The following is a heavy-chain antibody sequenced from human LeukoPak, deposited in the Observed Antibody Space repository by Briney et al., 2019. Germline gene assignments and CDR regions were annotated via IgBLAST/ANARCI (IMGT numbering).Heavy chain of an antibody. J-gene: IGHJ5*02. V-gene: IGHV3-66*03. CDR2: IRDSGET. D-gene: IGHD4-17*01. Sequence: GGSLRLSCAGSGFSVSNYYMSWVRQAPGKGLEWVSLIRDSGETFYADSVKGRFTISRDNSKNTMYLQMNRLRVADTAVYFCARDRAVTQDWVEFDPWGQGTLVTVYS. CDR1: GFSVSNYY. CDR3: ARDRAVTQDWVEFDP.